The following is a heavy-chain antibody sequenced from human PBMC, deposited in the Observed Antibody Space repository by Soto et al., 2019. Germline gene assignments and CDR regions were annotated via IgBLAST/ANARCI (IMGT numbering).Heavy chain of an antibody. D-gene: IGHD3-9*01. V-gene: IGHV1-46*03. CDR2: INPGDGST. CDR1: GYTFTSYY. Sequence: ASVKVSCTASGYTFTSYYLHWVRQAPGQGLEWMGIINPGDGSTTYSQNFQGRVTMTTDTSTSTVYMELSSLRFEDTAVYYCARVSVNNILAGPFDYWGQGTLVTVSS. CDR3: ARVSVNNILAGPFDY. J-gene: IGHJ4*02.